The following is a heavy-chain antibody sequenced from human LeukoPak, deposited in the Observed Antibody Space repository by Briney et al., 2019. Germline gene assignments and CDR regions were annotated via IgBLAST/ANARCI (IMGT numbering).Heavy chain of an antibody. Sequence: SETLSLTCTVSGFSFSSAYYWGWIRQPPGKGLEWIGNVYHSGSTYFNPSLKSRVTISVDTSRNQFSLRLSSVTAADTAVYYCARVTGYMTEDFFDYWGQGTLVTVSS. J-gene: IGHJ4*02. CDR3: ARVTGYMTEDFFDY. CDR2: VYHSGST. D-gene: IGHD6-13*01. V-gene: IGHV4-38-2*02. CDR1: GFSFSSAYY.